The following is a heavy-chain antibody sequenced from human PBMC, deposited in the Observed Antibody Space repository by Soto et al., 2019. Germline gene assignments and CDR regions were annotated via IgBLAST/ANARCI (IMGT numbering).Heavy chain of an antibody. CDR3: AKDLLLWFGEPDY. V-gene: IGHV3-23*01. CDR1: GFTFSSYA. D-gene: IGHD3-10*01. Sequence: HPGGSLRLSCAASGFTFSSYAMSWVRQAPGKGLEWVSAISGSGGSTYYADSVKGRFTISRDNSKNTLYLQMNSLRAEDTAVYYCAKDLLLWFGEPDYWGQGTLVTVSS. CDR2: ISGSGGST. J-gene: IGHJ4*02.